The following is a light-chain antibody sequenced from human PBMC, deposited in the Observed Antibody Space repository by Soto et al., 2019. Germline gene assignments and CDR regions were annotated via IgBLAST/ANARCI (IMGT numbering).Light chain of an antibody. CDR2: EAR. Sequence: QSVLTQPASVSGSPGQSIAISCTGTISDVGTYDYVSWYQQHPNRAPKLMIYEARNRPSGVSNRFSGSKSVNTATLTISGLQAEDEADYYCSSHTITNTRVFGTGTKVTVL. CDR3: SSHTITNTRV. CDR1: ISDVGTYDY. V-gene: IGLV2-14*03. J-gene: IGLJ1*01.